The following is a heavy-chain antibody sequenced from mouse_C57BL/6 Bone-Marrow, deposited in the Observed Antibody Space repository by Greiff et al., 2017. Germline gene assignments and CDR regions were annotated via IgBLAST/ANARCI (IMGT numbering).Heavy chain of an antibody. Sequence: VQLKESGPELVKPGASVKMSCKASGYTFTGYYMNWVKQRPEKGLEWIGEINPSTGGTTYNQKFKAKATLTVDKSSSTAYMQLKSLTSEDSAVYYFARIRGSYFDYWGQGTTLTVSS. J-gene: IGHJ2*01. CDR1: GYTFTGYY. V-gene: IGHV1-42*01. CDR2: INPSTGGT. CDR3: ARIRGSYFDY.